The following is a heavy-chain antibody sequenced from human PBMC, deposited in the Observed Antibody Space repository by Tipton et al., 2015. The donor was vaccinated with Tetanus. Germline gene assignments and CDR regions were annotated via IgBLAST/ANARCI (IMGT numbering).Heavy chain of an antibody. Sequence: GLVKPSETLSLTCAVSRGSRSANYWSWIRQSPGKGLEWIGYIQYNGITNYHPSLKSRVTISVDSSTSQFSLRLASVTAADTAVYYCASMTPVDWYFDLWGRGTLVTVSS. D-gene: IGHD4-23*01. CDR1: RGSRSANY. J-gene: IGHJ2*01. V-gene: IGHV4-59*01. CDR2: IQYNGIT. CDR3: ASMTPVDWYFDL.